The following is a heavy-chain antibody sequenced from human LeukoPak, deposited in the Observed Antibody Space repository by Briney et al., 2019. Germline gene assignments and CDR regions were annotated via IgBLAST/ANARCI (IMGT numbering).Heavy chain of an antibody. CDR3: AQWGNNMDV. CDR1: GGSLSSYY. V-gene: IGHV4-34*01. J-gene: IGHJ6*03. D-gene: IGHD3-16*01. Sequence: SQSLSLTCTVYGGSLSSYYWRWFSQPPRKGPEWIGEINYSGSTKYKPSLKSRVTISVDTSKNQFSLKLSSVTAADTAVYYCAQWGNNMDVWGKGTTVIVS. CDR2: INYSGST.